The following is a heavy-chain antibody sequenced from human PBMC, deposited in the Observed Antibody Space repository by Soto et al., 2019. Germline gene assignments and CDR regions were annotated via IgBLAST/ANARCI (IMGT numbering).Heavy chain of an antibody. D-gene: IGHD2-15*01. V-gene: IGHV4-59*01. CDR2: IYYSGST. CDR1: GGSISSYY. J-gene: IGHJ4*02. CDR3: AGAYGYYFYY. Sequence: SETLSLTCTVSGGSISSYYWSWIRQPPGKGLEWIGYIYYSGSTNYNPSLKSRVTISVDTSKNQFSLKLSSVTAADTAVYYCAGAYGYYFYYWGQGTLVLVPS.